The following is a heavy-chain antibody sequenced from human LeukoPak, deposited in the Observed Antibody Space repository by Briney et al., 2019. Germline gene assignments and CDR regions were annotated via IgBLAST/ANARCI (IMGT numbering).Heavy chain of an antibody. Sequence: ASVKVSCKASGYTFTSYAMNWVRQAPGQGLEWMGWINTNTGNPTYAQGFTGRFVFSLDTSVSTAYLQISSLKAEDTAVYYCARATLRPRGYCSGGSCYSEDYWGQGTLVTVSS. CDR3: ARATLRPRGYCSGGSCYSEDY. V-gene: IGHV7-4-1*02. J-gene: IGHJ4*02. D-gene: IGHD2-15*01. CDR2: INTNTGNP. CDR1: GYTFTSYA.